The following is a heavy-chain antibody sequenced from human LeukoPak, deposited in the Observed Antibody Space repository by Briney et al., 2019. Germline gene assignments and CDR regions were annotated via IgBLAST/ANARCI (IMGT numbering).Heavy chain of an antibody. CDR2: INHSGST. D-gene: IGHD3-9*01. CDR3: ARHDKRSAFDI. CDR1: GGSFSGYY. Sequence: PSETLSLTCAVYGGSFSGYYWSWIRQPPGKGLEWIGEINHSGSTNYNPSLKSRVTISVDTSKNQFSLKLSSVTAADTAVYYCARHDKRSAFDIWGQGTMVTVSS. V-gene: IGHV4-34*01. J-gene: IGHJ3*02.